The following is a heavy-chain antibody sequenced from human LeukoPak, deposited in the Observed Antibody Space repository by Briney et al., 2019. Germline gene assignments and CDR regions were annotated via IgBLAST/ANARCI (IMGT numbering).Heavy chain of an antibody. Sequence: GASVKVSCKASGYTFTSYAMHWVRQAPGQRLEWMGWTNAGNGNTKYSQRFQGRVTITRDTSASTAYMELSSLRSEDTAVYYCASGVATSVRAFDYWGQGTLVTVSS. CDR1: GYTFTSYA. V-gene: IGHV1-3*01. D-gene: IGHD5-12*01. CDR3: ASGVATSVRAFDY. CDR2: TNAGNGNT. J-gene: IGHJ4*02.